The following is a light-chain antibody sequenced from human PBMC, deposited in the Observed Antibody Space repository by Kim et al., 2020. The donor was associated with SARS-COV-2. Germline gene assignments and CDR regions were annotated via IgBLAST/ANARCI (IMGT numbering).Light chain of an antibody. J-gene: IGKJ2*03. Sequence: PGERATLSCRASQSVSSNLAWYQQKPGPAPRLLIYGASNGASTRATGVPARFSGSGSGTEFTLSISSLQSEDFAIYYCQQYNDWPSFGQGTKLEI. CDR3: QQYNDWPS. V-gene: IGKV3-15*01. CDR1: QSVSSN. CDR2: GASNGAS.